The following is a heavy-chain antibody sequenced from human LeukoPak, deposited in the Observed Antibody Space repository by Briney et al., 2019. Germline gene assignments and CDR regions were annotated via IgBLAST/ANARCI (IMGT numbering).Heavy chain of an antibody. CDR3: ARETVLRFSIRAFDI. D-gene: IGHD3-3*01. J-gene: IGHJ3*02. Sequence: GGSLRLSCAASGFTFSSYAMHWVRQAPGKGLEWVAVISYDGSNKYYADSVKGRFTISRDNSKNTLYLQMNSLRAEDTAVYYCARETVLRFSIRAFDIWGQGTMVTVSS. V-gene: IGHV3-30-3*01. CDR1: GFTFSSYA. CDR2: ISYDGSNK.